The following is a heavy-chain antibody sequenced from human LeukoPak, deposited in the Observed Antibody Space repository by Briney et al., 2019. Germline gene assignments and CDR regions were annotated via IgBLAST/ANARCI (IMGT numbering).Heavy chain of an antibody. CDR3: AKDRDSSSWYQSSDWFDP. Sequence: GGSLRLSCAASGFTFSSYGMHWVRQAPGEGLEWVAVISYDGSNKYYADSVKGRFTISRDNSKNTLYLQMNSLRAEDTAVYYCAKDRDSSSWYQSSDWFDPWGQGTLVTVSS. J-gene: IGHJ5*02. D-gene: IGHD6-13*01. CDR1: GFTFSSYG. V-gene: IGHV3-30*18. CDR2: ISYDGSNK.